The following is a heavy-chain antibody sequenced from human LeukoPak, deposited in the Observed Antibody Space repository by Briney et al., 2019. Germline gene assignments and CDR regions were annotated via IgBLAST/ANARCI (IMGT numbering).Heavy chain of an antibody. J-gene: IGHJ6*02. Sequence: GGSLRLSCTASGFXFGDYAISWFRQAPGKGLEWVGFIRSKAYGGTTEYAASVKGRFTISRDDSKSIAYLQMNSLKTEDTAVYYCTRDQGIAAATTADYYGMDVWGQGTTVTVSS. V-gene: IGHV3-49*03. D-gene: IGHD6-13*01. CDR3: TRDQGIAAATTADYYGMDV. CDR2: IRSKAYGGTT. CDR1: GFXFGDYA.